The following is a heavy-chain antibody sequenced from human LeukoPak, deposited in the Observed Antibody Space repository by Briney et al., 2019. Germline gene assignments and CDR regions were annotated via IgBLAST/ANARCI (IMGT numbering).Heavy chain of an antibody. CDR3: ARGGGADYRENYYYYYGMDV. V-gene: IGHV4-30-2*01. D-gene: IGHD4-11*01. J-gene: IGHJ6*02. CDR2: IYHSGST. Sequence: SETLSLTCAVSGVSISSGGYSWSWIRQPPGKGLEWIGYIYHSGSTYYNPSLKSRVTISVDRSKNQFSLKLSSVTAADTAVYYCARGGGADYRENYYYYYGMDVWGQGTTVTVSS. CDR1: GVSISSGGYS.